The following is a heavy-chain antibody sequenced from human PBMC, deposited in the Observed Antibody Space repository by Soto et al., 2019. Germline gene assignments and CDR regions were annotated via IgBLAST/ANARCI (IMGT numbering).Heavy chain of an antibody. Sequence: QVQLVQSGAEVKKPASSVKVSCKASGGTFNNYPITWVRQAPGEGLEWMGGSIPIFGTANYAQNFQGRVTISVDESTSTAYMELSSLRSEDTVVYYCARGRGYSGYDNYYYFDMDVWGQGTTVTVSS. J-gene: IGHJ6*02. CDR3: ARGRGYSGYDNYYYFDMDV. CDR1: GGTFNNYP. D-gene: IGHD5-12*01. V-gene: IGHV1-69*01. CDR2: SIPIFGTA.